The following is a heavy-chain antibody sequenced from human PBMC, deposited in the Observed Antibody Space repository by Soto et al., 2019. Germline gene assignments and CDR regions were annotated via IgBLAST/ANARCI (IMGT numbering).Heavy chain of an antibody. D-gene: IGHD3-22*01. Sequence: QVQLVQSGAEVKKPGASVKVSCKASGYTFTSYGISWVRQAPGQGLEWMGWISAYNGNTNYAQKLQGRVTMTTDTSTSTAYMELRSLGSDDTAVYYCARTYYYDSSGDYYGGLGDYWGQGTLVTVSA. CDR3: ARTYYYDSSGDYYGGLGDY. CDR1: GYTFTSYG. V-gene: IGHV1-18*04. J-gene: IGHJ4*02. CDR2: ISAYNGNT.